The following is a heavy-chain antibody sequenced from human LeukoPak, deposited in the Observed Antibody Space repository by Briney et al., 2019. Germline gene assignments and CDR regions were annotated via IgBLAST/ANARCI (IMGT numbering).Heavy chain of an antibody. CDR1: GYTFTAYY. CDR2: INPNSGGT. Sequence: ASVKVSCKASGYTFTAYYLHWARQAPGQGLEWMGWINPNSGGTNYAQTFQGRVTMTRDTSISTAYMDLSTLRSDDTAVYYCARVADFRQSFDFWGQGTLVTVS. CDR3: ARVADFRQSFDF. D-gene: IGHD3/OR15-3a*01. V-gene: IGHV1-2*02. J-gene: IGHJ4*02.